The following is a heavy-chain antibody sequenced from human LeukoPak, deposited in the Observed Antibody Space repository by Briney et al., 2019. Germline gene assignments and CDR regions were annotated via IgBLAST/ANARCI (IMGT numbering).Heavy chain of an antibody. CDR1: GYSFTSYW. J-gene: IGHJ3*02. D-gene: IGHD2-2*02. CDR2: IYPGDSDT. Sequence: GESLKISCKGSGYSFTSYWIGWVRQMPGKGLEWMGIIYPGDSDTRYSPSFQGQVTISADKSISTAYLQWSSLKASDTAMYYCARHRDCSSTSCYTPNDAFDIWGQGTQVTVSS. V-gene: IGHV5-51*01. CDR3: ARHRDCSSTSCYTPNDAFDI.